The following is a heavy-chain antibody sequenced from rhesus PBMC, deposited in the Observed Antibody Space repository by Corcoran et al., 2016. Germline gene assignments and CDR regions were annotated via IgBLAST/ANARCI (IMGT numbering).Heavy chain of an antibody. V-gene: IGHV4-165*01. CDR2: IDVGSGST. Sequence: QVQLQESGPGVVKPSETLSFTCAVSGGSISGYYLWNWIRQPPGKGLEWIGYIDVGSGSTSYSPSLKSRVIISIYTSKNQFSLNLASVTAADTAVYYCARGGIAAAGNPFDYCGQGVLVTVSS. J-gene: IGHJ4*01. CDR3: ARGGIAAAGNPFDY. D-gene: IGHD6-25*01. CDR1: GGSISGYY.